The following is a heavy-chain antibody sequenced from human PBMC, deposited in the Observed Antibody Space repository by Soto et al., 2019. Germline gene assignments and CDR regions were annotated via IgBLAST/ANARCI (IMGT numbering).Heavy chain of an antibody. CDR2: IYYSGST. V-gene: IGHV4-31*03. CDR1: GGSVSRGGYY. J-gene: IGHJ4*02. D-gene: IGHD6-13*01. Sequence: QVQLQESGPGLVEPAQTLSLTCTVSGGSVSRGGYYWSWIRQLPGKGLEWIGYIYYSGSTYYNPSLKSRDTISVDTSKNQFSLKLSSVTAAATAVYYCARHSRSWPFDYWGQGTLVTVSS. CDR3: ARHSRSWPFDY.